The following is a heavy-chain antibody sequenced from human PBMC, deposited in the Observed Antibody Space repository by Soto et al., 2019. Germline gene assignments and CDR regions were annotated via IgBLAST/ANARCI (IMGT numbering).Heavy chain of an antibody. J-gene: IGHJ3*02. CDR1: GGSISSYY. Sequence: QVQLQESGPGLVKPSETLSLTCTVSGGSISSYYWSWIRQPPGKGLECIGYIYYSGSTNYNPSLKTRVTISVDPSKSQFSLKLSSVTAADTAVFYCARRYSSAFDIWGQGTMVTVSS. V-gene: IGHV4-59*12. CDR2: IYYSGST. CDR3: ARRYSSAFDI. D-gene: IGHD6-13*01.